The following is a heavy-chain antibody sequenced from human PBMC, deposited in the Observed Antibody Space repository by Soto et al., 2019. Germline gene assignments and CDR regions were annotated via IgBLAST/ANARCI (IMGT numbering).Heavy chain of an antibody. D-gene: IGHD1-20*01. CDR1: GGSISSGGYS. J-gene: IGHJ4*02. CDR2: IYHIGSA. CDR3: ARRYGRNFDY. V-gene: IGHV4-30-2*01. Sequence: PSETLSLTCAVSGGSISSGGYSWGWILQPPGKGLEWIGYIYHIGSAYYNPSLKSRVTISVDTSRNQFSLKLTSVTAADTAVYYCARRYGRNFDYWGQGTLVTVSS.